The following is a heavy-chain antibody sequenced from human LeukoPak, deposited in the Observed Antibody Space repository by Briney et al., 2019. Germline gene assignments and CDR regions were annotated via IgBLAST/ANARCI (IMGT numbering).Heavy chain of an antibody. CDR3: VRDAWMASTPLDY. V-gene: IGHV3-74*01. CDR2: IHSDGSST. D-gene: IGHD5-24*01. J-gene: IGHJ4*01. CDR1: GFTFSNYW. Sequence: TGGSLRLSCAASGFTFSNYWMHWVRQAPGKGLVWVSRIHSDGSSTTYADSVEGRFTVSRDNAKNTLYLQMNSLRADDTAVYYCVRDAWMASTPLDYWGHGTLVIVSS.